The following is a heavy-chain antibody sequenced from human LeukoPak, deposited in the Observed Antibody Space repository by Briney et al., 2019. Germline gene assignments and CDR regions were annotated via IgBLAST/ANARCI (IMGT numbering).Heavy chain of an antibody. J-gene: IGHJ4*02. D-gene: IGHD2-21*02. CDR3: ARKKTDHYFDY. V-gene: IGHV4-39*01. Sequence: PSETLSLTCTVSGGSISSSSYYWGWIRQPPGKGLEWIGSIYYSGSTYYNPPLKSRVTISVDTSKNQFSLKLSSVTAADTAVYYCARKKTDHYFDYWGQGTLVTVSS. CDR1: GGSISSSSYY. CDR2: IYYSGST.